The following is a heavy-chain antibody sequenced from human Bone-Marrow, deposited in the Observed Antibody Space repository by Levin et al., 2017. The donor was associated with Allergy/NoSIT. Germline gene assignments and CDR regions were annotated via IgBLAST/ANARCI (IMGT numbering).Heavy chain of an antibody. CDR2: IYYSGST. J-gene: IGHJ4*02. CDR3: ARLWELLAQYYFDY. V-gene: IGHV4-39*01. Sequence: SETLSLTCTVSGGSISSSSYYWGWIRQPPGKGLEWIGSIYYSGSTYYNPSLKSRVTISVDTSKNQFSLKLSSVTAADTAVYYCARLWELLAQYYFDYWGQGTLVTVSS. D-gene: IGHD1-26*01. CDR1: GGSISSSSYY.